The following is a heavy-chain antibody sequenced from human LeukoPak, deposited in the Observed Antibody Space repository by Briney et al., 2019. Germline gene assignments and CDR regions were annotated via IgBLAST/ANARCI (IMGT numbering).Heavy chain of an antibody. CDR3: ARVRINYGSGSYYSFNWFDP. Sequence: PSQTLSLTCTVSGVSISSGSYYWSWIRQPAGKGLEWIGRIYTSGSTNSNPSLKSRVTISVDTSKNQFSLKLSSVTAADTAVYYCARVRINYGSGSYYSFNWFDPWGQGTLVTVSS. V-gene: IGHV4-61*02. J-gene: IGHJ5*02. CDR1: GVSISSGSYY. CDR2: IYTSGST. D-gene: IGHD3-10*01.